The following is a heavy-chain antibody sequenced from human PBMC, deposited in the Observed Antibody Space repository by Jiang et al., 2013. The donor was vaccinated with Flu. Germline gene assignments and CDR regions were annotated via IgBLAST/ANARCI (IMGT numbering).Heavy chain of an antibody. CDR3: ARSSLLWFGEITE. J-gene: IGHJ4*02. CDR2: IDWDDDK. CDR1: LSTSGMC. D-gene: IGHD3-10*01. Sequence: LSTSGMCVSWIRQPPTGRALEWLALIDWDDDKYYSTSLKTRLTISKDTSKNQVVLTMTNMDPVDTATYYCARSSLLWFGEITEWGQGTLVTVSS. V-gene: IGHV2-70*01.